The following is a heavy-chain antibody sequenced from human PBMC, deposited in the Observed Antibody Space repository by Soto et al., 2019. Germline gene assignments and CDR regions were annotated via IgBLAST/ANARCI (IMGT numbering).Heavy chain of an antibody. V-gene: IGHV3-48*02. CDR3: ARDTKWAFDY. CDR2: ITGSSSAI. CDR1: GSTFSPNS. Sequence: GGSVRLSXAASGSTFSPNSMNWVRQAPGKGLEWISYITGSSSAIHYADSVRGRFTISRDNAKNSVYLQMNSLRDEDTAVYYCARDTKWAFDYWGQGTLVTVSS. D-gene: IGHD1-26*01. J-gene: IGHJ4*02.